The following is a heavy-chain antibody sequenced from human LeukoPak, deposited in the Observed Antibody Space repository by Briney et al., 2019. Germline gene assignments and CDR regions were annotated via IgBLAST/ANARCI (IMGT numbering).Heavy chain of an antibody. J-gene: IGHJ3*02. Sequence: PGGSLRLSCAASGFTFSSYAMSWVRQAPGRGLEWVSAISGAAGSTYYADSVRGRFTISRDNSQNTLYLQMSSLRSEDTAVYYCAKRKIVVVSDAFDIWGQGTMVTVSS. CDR3: AKRKIVVVSDAFDI. CDR2: ISGAAGST. D-gene: IGHD3-22*01. CDR1: GFTFSSYA. V-gene: IGHV3-23*01.